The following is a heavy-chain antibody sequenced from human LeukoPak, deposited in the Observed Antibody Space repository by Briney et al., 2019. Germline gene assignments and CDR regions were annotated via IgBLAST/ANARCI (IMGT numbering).Heavy chain of an antibody. D-gene: IGHD2-2*01. V-gene: IGHV3-30*02. CDR2: IRYDGSNK. CDR1: GFTFSSYG. CDR3: ARGEVVPAANDAFDI. Sequence: GGSLRLSCAASGFTFSSYGMHWVRQAPGKGLEWVAFIRYDGSNKYYADSVKGRFTISRDNSKNTLYLQMSSLRAEDTAVYYCARGEVVPAANDAFDIWGQGTMVTVSS. J-gene: IGHJ3*02.